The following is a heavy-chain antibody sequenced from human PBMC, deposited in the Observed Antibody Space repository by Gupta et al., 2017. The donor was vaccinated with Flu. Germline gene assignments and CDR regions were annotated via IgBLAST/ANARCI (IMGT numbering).Heavy chain of an antibody. CDR1: GFSLSTYGLS. CDR2: MEGDDDT. D-gene: IGHD5-12*01. Sequence: QVTLTHSGPALIKPTHPLTLTCSLSGFSLSTYGLSMTWIRQPPGKGLEWLGLMEGDDDTDYTSSRKTRLTIPKDTDKNQVGLTVTNMGPEDTATYFGARATDGGYSYLEYWGQGILVTVSS. J-gene: IGHJ4*02. V-gene: IGHV2-70*01. CDR3: ARATDGGYSYLEY.